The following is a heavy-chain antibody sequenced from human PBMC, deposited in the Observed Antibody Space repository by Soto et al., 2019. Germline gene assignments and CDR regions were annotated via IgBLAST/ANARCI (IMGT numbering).Heavy chain of an antibody. CDR1: GGTFSSYA. J-gene: IGHJ4*02. D-gene: IGHD6-6*01. CDR3: ARAVSIAARPYYFES. CDR2: IIPIFGTA. Sequence: QVQLVQSGAEVKKPGSSVKVSCKASGGTFSSYAISWVRQAPGQGLEWMGGIIPIFGTANYAQKFQGRVTITADKSTSTAYMELSSLRAEDTAVYDCARAVSIAARPYYFESWGQGTLVTVSS. V-gene: IGHV1-69*06.